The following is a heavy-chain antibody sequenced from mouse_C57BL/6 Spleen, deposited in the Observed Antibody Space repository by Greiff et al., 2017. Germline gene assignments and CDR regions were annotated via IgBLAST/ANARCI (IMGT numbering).Heavy chain of an antibody. J-gene: IGHJ1*03. CDR2: ISNGGGST. Sequence: EVKLVESGGGLVQPGGSLKLSCAASGFTFSDYYMYWVRQTPEKRLEWVAYISNGGGSTYYPATVKGRFTISRDNAKNTLYLQMSRLKSEDTAMYYCARAPYYGSSYRWYFDVWGTGTTVTVSS. CDR3: ARAPYYGSSYRWYFDV. V-gene: IGHV5-12*01. D-gene: IGHD1-1*01. CDR1: GFTFSDYY.